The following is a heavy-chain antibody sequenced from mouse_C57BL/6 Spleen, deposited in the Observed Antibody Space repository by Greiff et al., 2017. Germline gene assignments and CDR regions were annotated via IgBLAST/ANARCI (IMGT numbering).Heavy chain of an antibody. CDR3: ARQGSHYGSSHLFAY. CDR2: ISSGGSYT. Sequence: EVQLQQSGGDLVKPGGSLKLSCAASGFTFSSYGMSWVRQTPDKRLEWVATISSGGSYTYYPDSVKGRFTISRDNAKNTLYLQMSSLKSEDTAMYYCARQGSHYGSSHLFAYWGQGTLVTVSA. V-gene: IGHV5-6*01. J-gene: IGHJ3*01. CDR1: GFTFSSYG. D-gene: IGHD1-1*01.